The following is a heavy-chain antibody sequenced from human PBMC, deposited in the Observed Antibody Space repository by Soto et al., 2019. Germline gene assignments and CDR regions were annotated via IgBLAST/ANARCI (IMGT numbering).Heavy chain of an antibody. Sequence: QVQLVQSGTEVKKPGASVKVSCKASGYSFTTYNLHWVRQAPGQGLEWMGIINPSVGSTTYAQNFQDRVTMTRDTSTTTVYMELSSLRSEDTAVYYCARARDMDVWGQGPTVTVSS. CDR2: INPSVGST. V-gene: IGHV1-46*01. CDR3: ARARDMDV. J-gene: IGHJ6*02. CDR1: GYSFTTYN.